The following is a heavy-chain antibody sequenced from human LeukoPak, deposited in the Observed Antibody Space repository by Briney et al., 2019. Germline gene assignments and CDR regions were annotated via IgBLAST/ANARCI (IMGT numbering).Heavy chain of an antibody. CDR3: AKDKPSGYNGYYFDY. J-gene: IGHJ4*02. CDR2: ISGSGSTI. D-gene: IGHD5-24*01. Sequence: GGSLRLSCATSGFNIRSYEMNWVRQAPGKGLEWVSYISGSGSTIYYADSVKGRFTISRDNAKNSLYLQMNSLRAEDTALYYCAKDKPSGYNGYYFDYWGQGTLVTVSS. V-gene: IGHV3-48*03. CDR1: GFNIRSYE.